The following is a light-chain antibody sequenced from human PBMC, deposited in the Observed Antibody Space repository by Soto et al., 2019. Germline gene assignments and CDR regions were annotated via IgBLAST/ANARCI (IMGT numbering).Light chain of an antibody. CDR1: QSISNW. V-gene: IGKV1-5*01. J-gene: IGKJ4*01. CDR3: QQYSSYSRP. Sequence: DIQMTQSPSTLSASVGDRVTITCRASQSISNWLAWYQQKPGKAPKLLIYDASRLESGVPTRFSGSGSGTEFTLTISSLQPDDFATYYCQQYSSYSRPFGGGTKVEIK. CDR2: DAS.